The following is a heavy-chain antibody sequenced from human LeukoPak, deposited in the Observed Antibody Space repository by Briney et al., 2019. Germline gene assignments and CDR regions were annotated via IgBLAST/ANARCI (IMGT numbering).Heavy chain of an antibody. CDR2: ISYDGSNK. V-gene: IGHV3-30-3*01. D-gene: IGHD2-2*02. CDR3: ARDFMGYCSSTSCYNPNFDY. J-gene: IGHJ4*02. Sequence: PGRSLRVSCAASGFTFSSYAMHWVRQAPGKGLEWVAVISYDGSNKYYADSVKGRFTISRDNSKNTLYLQMNSLRAEDTAVYYCARDFMGYCSSTSCYNPNFDYWGQGTLVTVSS. CDR1: GFTFSSYA.